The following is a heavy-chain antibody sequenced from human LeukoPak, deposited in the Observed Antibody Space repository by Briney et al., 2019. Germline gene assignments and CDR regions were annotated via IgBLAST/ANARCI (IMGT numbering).Heavy chain of an antibody. V-gene: IGHV3-23*01. J-gene: IGHJ5*02. CDR1: GFTVSSNY. CDR2: ISGSGGST. Sequence: GGSLRLSCAASGFTVSSNYMSWVRQAPGKGLEWVSAISGSGGSTYYADSVKGRFTISRDNSKNTLYLQMNSLRAEDTAVYYCAKDRPLGKYYDSSGYHYNWFDPWGQGTLVTVSS. D-gene: IGHD3-22*01. CDR3: AKDRPLGKYYDSSGYHYNWFDP.